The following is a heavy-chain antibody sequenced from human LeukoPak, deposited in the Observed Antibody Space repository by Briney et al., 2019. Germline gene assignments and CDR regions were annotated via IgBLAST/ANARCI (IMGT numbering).Heavy chain of an antibody. V-gene: IGHV3-53*01. Sequence: GGSLRLSCAASGFTVSSNYMNWVRQAPGEGLEWVSIIYSGGSTYYADSVKGRFTVSRDNSKNTLYLEMNILRAEDTAVYYCAKPPYSSYVVPTVWGQGTLVTVSP. D-gene: IGHD4-11*01. J-gene: IGHJ4*02. CDR3: AKPPYSSYVVPTV. CDR1: GFTVSSNY. CDR2: IYSGGST.